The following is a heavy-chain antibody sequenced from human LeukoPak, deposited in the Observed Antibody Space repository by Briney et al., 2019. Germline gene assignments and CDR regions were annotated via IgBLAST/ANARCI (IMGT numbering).Heavy chain of an antibody. CDR3: ARDPGNKEFDY. CDR1: GYTFTSYA. J-gene: IGHJ4*02. Sequence: ASVRASCKASGYTFTSYAMHWVRQAPGQRLEWMGWINAGNGNTKYSQKFQSRVIITRDTSASTAYMELSSLRSEDTAVYYCARDPGNKEFDYWGQGTLVTVSS. D-gene: IGHD1/OR15-1a*01. CDR2: INAGNGNT. V-gene: IGHV1-3*01.